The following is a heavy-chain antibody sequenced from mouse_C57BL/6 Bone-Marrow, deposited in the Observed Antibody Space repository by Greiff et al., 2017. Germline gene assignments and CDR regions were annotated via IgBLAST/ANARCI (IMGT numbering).Heavy chain of an antibody. J-gene: IGHJ2*01. CDR3: TIPVVADFNC. Sequence: VQLQQSGAELVRPGASVKLSCTASGFNIKDDYMHWVKQRPEQGLEGIGWIDPENGDTEYASKFQGKATITADTSSNTAYLQLSSLTSEDTAVYYCTIPVVADFNCWGQGTTLTDSS. CDR2: IDPENGDT. V-gene: IGHV14-4*01. CDR1: GFNIKDDY. D-gene: IGHD1-1*01.